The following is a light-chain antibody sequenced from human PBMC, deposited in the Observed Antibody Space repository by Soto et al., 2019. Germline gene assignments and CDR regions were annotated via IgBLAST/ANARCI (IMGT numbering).Light chain of an antibody. CDR2: TNN. J-gene: IGLJ3*02. Sequence: QSVLTQPPSASGTPGQRVTISCSGSSSDIGSNVVNWYQQLPGTAPKLLIYTNNQRSSGVPDRFSGSKSGTSASLAISGLQSEDEADYYCAAWDDSLNGPVFGGGTQLTVL. CDR1: SSDIGSNV. CDR3: AAWDDSLNGPV. V-gene: IGLV1-44*01.